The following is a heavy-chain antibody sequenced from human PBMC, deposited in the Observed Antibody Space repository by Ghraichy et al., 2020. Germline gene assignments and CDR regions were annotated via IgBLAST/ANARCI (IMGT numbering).Heavy chain of an antibody. D-gene: IGHD5-24*01. CDR1: GFNFTASW. CDR3: ARDLAYKAFDY. Sequence: GSLRLSCAASGFNFTASWMNWVRQAPGKGLEWVAGIKQDGSETYHADSVKGRLTISRDNAKNSLYLQMNGLRVEDTAVYYCARDLAYKAFDYWGQGILVSVSS. CDR2: IKQDGSET. V-gene: IGHV3-7*03. J-gene: IGHJ4*02.